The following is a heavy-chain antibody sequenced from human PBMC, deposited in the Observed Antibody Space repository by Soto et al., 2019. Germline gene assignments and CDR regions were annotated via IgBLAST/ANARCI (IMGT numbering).Heavy chain of an antibody. V-gene: IGHV4-39*07. J-gene: IGHJ6*02. CDR2: IYYSGST. CDR3: ARELRFGEDYDGMDV. Sequence: SVTLYITCTGISVFMASASCYWAGSRQPPGKGLEWIGSIYYSGSTYYNPSLKSRVTISVDTSKNQFSLKLSSVTAADTAVYYCARELRFGEDYDGMDVWGQGTTVT. D-gene: IGHD3-10*01. CDR1: SVFMASASCY.